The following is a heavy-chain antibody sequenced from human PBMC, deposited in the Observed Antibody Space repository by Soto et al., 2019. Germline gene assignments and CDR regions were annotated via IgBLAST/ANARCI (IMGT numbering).Heavy chain of an antibody. Sequence: LRLSCAVSGFSFGSYAMSWVRQSPGRGLEWVSIINNSGDTYYADSVKGRFTISRDNSKNMLYLHMNSLRAEDTAVYYCAGPGYSSQDYWGQGALVTVSS. J-gene: IGHJ4*02. CDR2: INNSGDT. CDR1: GFSFGSYA. CDR3: AGPGYSSQDY. D-gene: IGHD5-18*01. V-gene: IGHV3-23*01.